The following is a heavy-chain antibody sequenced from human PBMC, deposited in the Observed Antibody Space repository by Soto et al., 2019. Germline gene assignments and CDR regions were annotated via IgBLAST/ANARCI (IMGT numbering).Heavy chain of an antibody. Sequence: PGESLKISCKGSGYSFTSYWIGWVRQLPGKGLEWMGIIYPGDSDTRYSPSFQGQVTISADKSISTAYLQWSSLKASDTAMYYCGRSDSVWESYRYSDYWGQGTLVTVYS. V-gene: IGHV5-51*01. J-gene: IGHJ4*02. D-gene: IGHD3-16*02. CDR1: GYSFTSYW. CDR3: GRSDSVWESYRYSDY. CDR2: IYPGDSDT.